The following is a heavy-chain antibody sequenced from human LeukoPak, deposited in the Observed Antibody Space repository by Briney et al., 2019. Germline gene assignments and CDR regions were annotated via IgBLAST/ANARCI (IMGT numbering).Heavy chain of an antibody. Sequence: SQTLSLTCAISGDSVSSNSAAWNWIRQSPSRGLEWLGRTYHRSKWYYDYAVSVESRITINPDTSKNQFSLQLNSVTPEDTAVYYCVRGDPDSYDYWGQGTPVTVSS. D-gene: IGHD5-18*01. CDR2: TYHRSKWYY. J-gene: IGHJ4*02. CDR3: VRGDPDSYDY. CDR1: GDSVSSNSAA. V-gene: IGHV6-1*01.